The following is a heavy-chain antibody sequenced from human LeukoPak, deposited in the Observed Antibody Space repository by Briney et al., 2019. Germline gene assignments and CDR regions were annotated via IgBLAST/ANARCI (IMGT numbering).Heavy chain of an antibody. D-gene: IGHD6-13*01. CDR1: GFTFSTFA. J-gene: IGHJ4*02. CDR3: AKSAYSSSWYGRLTSYYFDY. Sequence: GGSLRLSCKASGFTFSTFAMIWVRQPPGKGLEWVSSIFPRGGEIHYADSVRGRFTISRDNSKSTLSLQMNSLRAEDTAVYYCAKSAYSSSWYGRLTSYYFDYWGQGTLVTVSS. V-gene: IGHV3-23*01. CDR2: IFPRGGEI.